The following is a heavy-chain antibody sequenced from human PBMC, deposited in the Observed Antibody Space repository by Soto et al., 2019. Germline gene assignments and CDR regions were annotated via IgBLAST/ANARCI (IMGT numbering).Heavy chain of an antibody. V-gene: IGHV3-33*01. D-gene: IGHD2-8*01. CDR3: ARVVYAGNYFDY. CDR2: IWYDGSNK. J-gene: IGHJ4*02. Sequence: PRGSLRLSCAASGVTFSSYGMHWVRQAPGKGLEWVAVIWYDGSNKYYADSVKGRFTISRDNSKNTLYLQMNSLRAEDTAVYYCARVVYAGNYFDYWGQGTLVTVSS. CDR1: GVTFSSYG.